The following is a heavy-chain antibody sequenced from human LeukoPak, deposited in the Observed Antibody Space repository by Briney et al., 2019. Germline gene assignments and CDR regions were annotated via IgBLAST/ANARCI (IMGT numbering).Heavy chain of an antibody. D-gene: IGHD3-10*01. Sequence: GGSLRLSCAASGFTVSSNYMSWVRQAPGKGLEWASVIYSGGSTYYADSVKGRFTISRDNSKNTLYLQMNSLRAEDTAVYYCACTLWFGELLLFDYWGQGTLVTVSS. J-gene: IGHJ4*02. CDR3: ACTLWFGELLLFDY. CDR2: IYSGGST. V-gene: IGHV3-53*01. CDR1: GFTVSSNY.